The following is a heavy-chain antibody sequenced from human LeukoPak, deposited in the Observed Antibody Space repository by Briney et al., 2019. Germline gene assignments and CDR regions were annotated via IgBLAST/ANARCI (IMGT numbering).Heavy chain of an antibody. V-gene: IGHV3-23*01. J-gene: IGHJ4*02. CDR2: ISGSGGST. CDR3: VKWTGYGMN. Sequence: GGSLRLSCAVSGFTFSSYAMSWVRQAPGKGLEWVSVISGSGGSTYYADSVKGRFTISRDNSKNTLYLQMNSLRAEDTAVYYCVKWTGYGMNWGQGTLVTVSS. D-gene: IGHD3/OR15-3a*01. CDR1: GFTFSSYA.